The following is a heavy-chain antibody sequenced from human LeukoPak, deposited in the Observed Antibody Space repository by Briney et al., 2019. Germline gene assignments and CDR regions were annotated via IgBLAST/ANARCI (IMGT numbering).Heavy chain of an antibody. D-gene: IGHD1-26*01. CDR1: GYTLTELS. V-gene: IGHV1-2*02. CDR2: INPKNGET. J-gene: IGHJ4*02. CDR3: ARGLLGSPYYFDY. Sequence: GASVKVSCKVSGYTLTELSMHWVRQAPGQGLEWMGWINPKNGETNYAQKFQGRVTMTRDTSISTAYMELSRLRSDDTAVYYCARGLLGSPYYFDYWGQGTLVTVSS.